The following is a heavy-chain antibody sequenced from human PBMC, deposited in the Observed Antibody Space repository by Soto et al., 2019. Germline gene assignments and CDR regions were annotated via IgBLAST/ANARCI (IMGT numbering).Heavy chain of an antibody. CDR2: IYWDDDK. CDR1: GFSLSTSGVG. D-gene: IGHD3-10*01. CDR3: AHHPYYGLGSYSFDY. J-gene: IGHJ4*02. V-gene: IGHV2-5*02. Sequence: QITLKESGPTLVKPTQTLTLTCTFSGFSLSTSGVGVGWIRQPPGKALEWLAVIYWDDDKRYSPALKSRLTITNDTSKNQVVLTMPNMDPVDTATYFCAHHPYYGLGSYSFDYWGQGTLVTVSS.